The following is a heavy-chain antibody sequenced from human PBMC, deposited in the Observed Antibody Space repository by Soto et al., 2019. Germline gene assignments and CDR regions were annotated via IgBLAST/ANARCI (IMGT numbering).Heavy chain of an antibody. Sequence: GGSLRLSCAASGFTFSSYSMNWVRQAPGKGLEWVSSISSSSSYIYYADSVKGRFTISRDNAKNSLYLQMNSLRAEDTAVYYCARDQIHDYGDYVEVNGYYGMDVWGQGTTVTVSS. J-gene: IGHJ6*02. D-gene: IGHD4-17*01. V-gene: IGHV3-21*01. CDR3: ARDQIHDYGDYVEVNGYYGMDV. CDR1: GFTFSSYS. CDR2: ISSSSSYI.